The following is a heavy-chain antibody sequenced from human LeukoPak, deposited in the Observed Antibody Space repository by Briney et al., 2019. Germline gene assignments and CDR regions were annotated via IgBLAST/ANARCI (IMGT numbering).Heavy chain of an antibody. Sequence: PGGSLRLSCAASGFTFSSYAMSWVRQAPGKGLEWVGFIRSKAYGGTTEYAASVKGRFTISRDDSKSIAYLQMNSLKTEDTAVYYCTRFLTTAAWVGYWGQGTLVTVSS. CDR2: IRSKAYGGTT. D-gene: IGHD4-11*01. CDR3: TRFLTTAAWVGY. J-gene: IGHJ4*02. CDR1: GFTFSSYA. V-gene: IGHV3-49*04.